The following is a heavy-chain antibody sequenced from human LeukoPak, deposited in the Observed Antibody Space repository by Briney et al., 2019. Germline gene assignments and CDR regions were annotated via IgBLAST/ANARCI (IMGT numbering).Heavy chain of an antibody. D-gene: IGHD1-26*01. V-gene: IGHV4-34*01. J-gene: IGHJ4*02. CDR3: ATDPYGRSVY. CDR1: GGSFSGYY. Sequence: SETLSLTCAVYGGSFSGYYWSWIRQPPGKGLEWIGEINHSGSTNYNPSLKSRVTISVDTSKNQFSLKLSFVTAADTAVYYCATDPYGRSVYWGQGTLVTVSS. CDR2: INHSGST.